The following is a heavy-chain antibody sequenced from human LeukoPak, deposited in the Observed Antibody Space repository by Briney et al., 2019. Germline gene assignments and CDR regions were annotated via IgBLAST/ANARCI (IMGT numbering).Heavy chain of an antibody. V-gene: IGHV4-39*07. D-gene: IGHD2-21*02. CDR1: GGSISSSGYY. CDR3: ARDRCGGDCPLDY. CDR2: IYYSGST. Sequence: SETLSLTCTVSGGSISSSGYYWGWIRQPPGKGLEWIGSIYYSGSTNYNPSLKSRVTISVDKPKNQFSLNLSSVTAADTAVYYCARDRCGGDCPLDYWGQGTLVTVSS. J-gene: IGHJ4*02.